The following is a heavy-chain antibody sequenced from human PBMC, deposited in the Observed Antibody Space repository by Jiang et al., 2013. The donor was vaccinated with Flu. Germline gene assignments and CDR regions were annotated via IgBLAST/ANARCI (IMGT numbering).Heavy chain of an antibody. Sequence: LLKPSETLSLTCTVSGGSISSSSYYWGWIRQPPGKGLEWIGSIYYSGSTYYNPSLKSQVTISVDTSKNQFSLKLSSVTAADTAVYYCARQSGAARPPVDYWGQGTLVTVSS. CDR2: IYYSGST. CDR1: GGSISSSSYY. J-gene: IGHJ4*02. V-gene: IGHV4-39*01. D-gene: IGHD6-6*01. CDR3: ARQSGAARPPVDY.